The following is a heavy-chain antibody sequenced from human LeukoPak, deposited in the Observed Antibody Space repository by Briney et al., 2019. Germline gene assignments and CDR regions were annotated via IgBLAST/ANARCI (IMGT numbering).Heavy chain of an antibody. CDR3: ARAQTYYGSGSYLY. D-gene: IGHD3-10*01. J-gene: IGHJ4*02. CDR2: ISSSSSTV. CDR1: GFTFSRYS. Sequence: GGSLRLSCAASGFTFSRYSMNCVRQAPGKGLEWVSYISSSSSTVYYADSLKGRFTISRDNAKNSLYLQMNSLRDEDTAVYYCARAQTYYGSGSYLYWGQGTLVTVSS. V-gene: IGHV3-48*02.